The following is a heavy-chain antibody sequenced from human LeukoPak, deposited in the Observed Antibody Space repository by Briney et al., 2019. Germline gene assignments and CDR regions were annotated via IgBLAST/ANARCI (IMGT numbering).Heavy chain of an antibody. J-gene: IGHJ4*02. Sequence: SVKVSCKASGGTFSSYAISWVRQAPGQGLEWMGRIIPILGIANYAQKFQGRVTITADKSTSTAYMELSSLRSEDTAVYCCARDSLGAYYYDSSAPDYWGQGTLVTVSS. D-gene: IGHD3-22*01. CDR2: IIPILGIA. V-gene: IGHV1-69*04. CDR3: ARDSLGAYYYDSSAPDY. CDR1: GGTFSSYA.